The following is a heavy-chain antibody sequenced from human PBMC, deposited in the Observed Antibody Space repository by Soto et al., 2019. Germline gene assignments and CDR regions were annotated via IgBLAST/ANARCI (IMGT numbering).Heavy chain of an antibody. CDR2: LNPNSGNT. J-gene: IGHJ5*02. Sequence: QVKLVQSGAEVKKPGASVKVSCKASGDTFTSYDINWVRQATGQGLEWMGWLNPNSGNTGYAQKVQGRATMTRNTSISTAYMELSSLRSEETAVYYCTVTTLSWFDPWGQGTLVTVSS. CDR3: TVTTLSWFDP. D-gene: IGHD1-7*01. CDR1: GDTFTSYD. V-gene: IGHV1-8*01.